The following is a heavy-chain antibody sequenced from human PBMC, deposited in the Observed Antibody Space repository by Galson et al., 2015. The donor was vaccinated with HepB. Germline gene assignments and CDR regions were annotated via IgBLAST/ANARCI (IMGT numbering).Heavy chain of an antibody. V-gene: IGHV3-23*01. CDR2: ISGSGGST. Sequence: SLRLSCAASGFTFSSYAMSWVRQAPGKGLEWVSAISGSGGSTYYADSVKGRFTISRDNSKNTLYLQMNSLRAEDTAVYYCAKDDKVDTAMARRGPGRSGYFDYWGQGTLVTVSS. CDR1: GFTFSSYA. D-gene: IGHD5-18*01. CDR3: AKDDKVDTAMARRGPGRSGYFDY. J-gene: IGHJ4*02.